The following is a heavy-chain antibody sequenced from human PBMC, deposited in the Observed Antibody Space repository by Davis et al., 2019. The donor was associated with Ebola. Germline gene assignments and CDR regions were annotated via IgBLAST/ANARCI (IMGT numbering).Heavy chain of an antibody. Sequence: AALVKVSCKASGYTFTSYYMHWVRQAPGQGLEWMGIINPSGGSTSYAQKFQGRVTMTRDTSTSTVYMELSSLRSEDTAVYYCARGTIFGVVIAYFDYWGQGTLVTVSS. CDR1: GYTFTSYY. J-gene: IGHJ4*02. V-gene: IGHV1-46*01. CDR2: INPSGGST. CDR3: ARGTIFGVVIAYFDY. D-gene: IGHD3-3*01.